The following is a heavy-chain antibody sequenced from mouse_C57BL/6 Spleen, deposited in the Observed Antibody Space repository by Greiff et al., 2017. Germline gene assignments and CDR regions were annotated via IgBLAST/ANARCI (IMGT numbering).Heavy chain of an antibody. V-gene: IGHV1-55*01. CDR3: AREVHYGSYWDFDV. CDR1: GYTFTSYW. J-gene: IGHJ1*03. D-gene: IGHD1-1*01. CDR2: IYPGSGST. Sequence: QVQLQQSGAELVKPGASVKMSCKASGYTFTSYWITWVKQRPGQGLEWIGDIYPGSGSTNYNEKFKSKATLTVDTSSSTAYMQLSSLTSEDSAVYYCAREVHYGSYWDFDVWGKGTTVTVSS.